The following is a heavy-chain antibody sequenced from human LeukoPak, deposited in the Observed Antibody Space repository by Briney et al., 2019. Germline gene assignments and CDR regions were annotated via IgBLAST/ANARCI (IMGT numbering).Heavy chain of an antibody. D-gene: IGHD3-3*01. CDR3: AKAYYYDFWSGYYFDY. Sequence: GGSLRLSCAASGFTFDDYAMHWVRQAPGKGLEWVSGISWNSGSIGYADSVKGRFTISRDNAKNSLYLQMNSLRAKDTALYYCAKAYYYDFWSGYYFDYWGQGTLVTVSS. J-gene: IGHJ4*02. CDR1: GFTFDDYA. V-gene: IGHV3-9*01. CDR2: ISWNSGSI.